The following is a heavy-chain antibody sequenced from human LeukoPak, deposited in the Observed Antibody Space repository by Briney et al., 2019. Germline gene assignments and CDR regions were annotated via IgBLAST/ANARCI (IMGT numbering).Heavy chain of an antibody. CDR1: GGSFSGYY. D-gene: IGHD3-10*01. V-gene: IGHV4-34*01. J-gene: IGHJ4*02. CDR2: INHSGST. CDR3: ARRAYYYGSGGPPGFDY. Sequence: PSETLSLTCAVYGGSFSGYYWSWIRQPPGKGLEWIGEINHSGSTNYNPSLKSRVTISVDTSKNQFSLKLSSVTAADTAVYYCARRAYYYGSGGPPGFDYWGRGTLVTVSS.